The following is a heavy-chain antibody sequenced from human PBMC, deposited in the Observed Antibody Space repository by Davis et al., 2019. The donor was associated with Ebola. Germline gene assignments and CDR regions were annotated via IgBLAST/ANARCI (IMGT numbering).Heavy chain of an antibody. D-gene: IGHD3-3*01. CDR1: GGSISSYY. CDR3: ARGGAFGVAPAFDY. V-gene: IGHV4-59*01. Sequence: SETLSLTCTVSGGSISSYYWSWIRQPAGKGLEWIGYIYYSGTTNYNPSLKSRVTISVDTSKNQFSLKLSSVTAADTAVYYCARGGAFGVAPAFDYWGQGTLVTVSS. CDR2: IYYSGTT. J-gene: IGHJ4*02.